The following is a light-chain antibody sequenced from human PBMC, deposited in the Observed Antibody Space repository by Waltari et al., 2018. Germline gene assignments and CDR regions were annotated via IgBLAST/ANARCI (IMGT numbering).Light chain of an antibody. J-gene: IGLJ3*02. CDR3: VSDAGSSIWV. CDR1: SSDVGRYNL. Sequence: QSALTQPASVSGSPGQSITISCTGTSSDVGRYNLVPWYQQHPGKAPTLMIYEYSKRPSGVSSRFSVSKSGNTAYLTIYGLQAEEDATYYCVSDAGSSIWVFGGGTELTVL. V-gene: IGLV2-23*01. CDR2: EYS.